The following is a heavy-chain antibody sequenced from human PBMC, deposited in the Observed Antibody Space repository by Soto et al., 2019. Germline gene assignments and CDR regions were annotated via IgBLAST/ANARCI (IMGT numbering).Heavy chain of an antibody. CDR2: IIPIFGTA. D-gene: IGHD2-2*02. V-gene: IGHV1-69*13. CDR3: ARDSRIPGTFDY. CDR1: GGTFSSYA. Sequence: SVKVSCKASGGTFSSYAISWVRQAPGQGLEWMGGIIPIFGTANYAQKFQGRVTITADESTSTAYMELSSLRSEDTAVYYCARDSRIPGTFDYWGQGTLVNVSS. J-gene: IGHJ4*02.